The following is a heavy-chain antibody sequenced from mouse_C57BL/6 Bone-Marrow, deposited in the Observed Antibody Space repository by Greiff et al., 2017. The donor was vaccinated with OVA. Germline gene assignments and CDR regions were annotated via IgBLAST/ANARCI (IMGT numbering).Heavy chain of an antibody. CDR1: GFTFSDAW. Sequence: EVMLVESGGGLVQPGGSMKLSCAASGFTFSDAWMDWVRQSPEKGLEWVAEIRNKANNHATYYAESVKGRFTISRDDSKSSVYLQMNSLRAEDTGIYYCTGYYDYDGGWFAYWGQGTLVTVSA. CDR2: IRNKANNHAT. V-gene: IGHV6-6*01. J-gene: IGHJ3*01. CDR3: TGYYDYDGGWFAY. D-gene: IGHD2-4*01.